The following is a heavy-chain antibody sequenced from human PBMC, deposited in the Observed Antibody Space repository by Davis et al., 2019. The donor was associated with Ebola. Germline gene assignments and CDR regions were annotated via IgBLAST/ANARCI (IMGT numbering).Heavy chain of an antibody. Sequence: PGGSLRLSCAASGFTFSSYEMNWVRQAPGKGLEWVSYISSSGSTIYYADSVKGRLTISRDNAKNSLYLQMNSLRAEDTAVYYCARDVGRWFYGMDVWGQGTTVTVSS. CDR1: GFTFSSYE. CDR3: ARDVGRWFYGMDV. V-gene: IGHV3-48*03. CDR2: ISSSGSTI. J-gene: IGHJ6*02. D-gene: IGHD4-23*01.